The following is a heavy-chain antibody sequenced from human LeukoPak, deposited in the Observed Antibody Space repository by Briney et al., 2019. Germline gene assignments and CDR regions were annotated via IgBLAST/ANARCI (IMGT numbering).Heavy chain of an antibody. CDR2: ISSSSSYI. CDR1: GFTFSSYS. D-gene: IGHD3-16*02. CDR3: ASDLWGSYRYTPDY. Sequence: PGGSLRLSCAASGFTFSSYSMNWVRQAPGKGLEWVSSISSSSSYIYYADSVKGRFTISRDNAKNSLYLQMNSLRAEDTAVYYCASDLWGSYRYTPDYWGQGTLVTVSS. J-gene: IGHJ4*02. V-gene: IGHV3-21*01.